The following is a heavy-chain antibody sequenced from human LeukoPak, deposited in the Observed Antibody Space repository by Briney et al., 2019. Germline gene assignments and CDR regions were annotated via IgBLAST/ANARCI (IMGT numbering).Heavy chain of an antibody. CDR2: ISYDGSNK. Sequence: PGGSLRLSCAASGFTFSSYGMHWVRQAPGKGLEWVAVISYDGSNKYYADSVKGRFTISRDNSKNTLYLQMNSLRAEDTAVYYCAKEGDSSSWRYAFDIWGQGTMVTVSS. CDR1: GFTFSSYG. J-gene: IGHJ3*02. V-gene: IGHV3-30*18. D-gene: IGHD6-13*01. CDR3: AKEGDSSSWRYAFDI.